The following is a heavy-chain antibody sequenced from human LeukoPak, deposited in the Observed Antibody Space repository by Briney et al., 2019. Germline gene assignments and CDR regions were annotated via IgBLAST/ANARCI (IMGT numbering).Heavy chain of an antibody. CDR1: GYTFTSYG. D-gene: IGHD1-26*01. Sequence: GASVKVSCKASGYTFTSYGITWVRQAPGQVLEWMGWISAYNGNTNYAQKLKGRVTMTTDTSTNAAYMELRSLRSDDTAVYYCARDRYEWKLAGSGMEVWGQGTTVTVSS. CDR3: ARDRYEWKLAGSGMEV. CDR2: ISAYNGNT. J-gene: IGHJ6*02. V-gene: IGHV1-18*01.